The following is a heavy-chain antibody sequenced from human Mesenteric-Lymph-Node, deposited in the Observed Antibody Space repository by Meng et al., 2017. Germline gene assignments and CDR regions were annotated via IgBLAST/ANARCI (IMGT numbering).Heavy chain of an antibody. J-gene: IGHJ1*01. D-gene: IGHD3-10*01. CDR1: GGSISSINW. CDR3: LRGSGGSV. V-gene: IGHV4-4*02. Sequence: QVQRQGAGAGRVKPSETLSLTRAVSGGSISSINWWTWVRQPPGKGLEWIGEIYHSGSTNYNPSLKSRVSMSIDKSKNQFSLKLTSVTAADTAVYHCLRGSGGSVWGQGTLVTVSS. CDR2: IYHSGST.